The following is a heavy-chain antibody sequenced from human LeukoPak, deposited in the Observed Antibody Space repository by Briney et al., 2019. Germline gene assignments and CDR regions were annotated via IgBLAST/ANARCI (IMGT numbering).Heavy chain of an antibody. Sequence: SVKVSCKASGGTFSSYAISWVRQAPGQGPEWMGGIIPIFGTANYAQKFQGRVTITADESTSTAYMELSSLRSEDTAVYYCARHPRVGAQGVDYWGQGTLVTVSS. CDR3: ARHPRVGAQGVDY. CDR1: GGTFSSYA. J-gene: IGHJ4*02. D-gene: IGHD1-26*01. V-gene: IGHV1-69*13. CDR2: IIPIFGTA.